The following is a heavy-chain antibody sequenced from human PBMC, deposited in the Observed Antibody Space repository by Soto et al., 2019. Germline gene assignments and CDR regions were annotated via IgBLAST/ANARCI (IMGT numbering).Heavy chain of an antibody. D-gene: IGHD1-1*01. J-gene: IGHJ4*02. Sequence: GGSLRLSCAASGFTFSNYAMHWVRQAPGKGLEWVALTSYDGNNEYYTDSVKGRFTISRDNSKNTLFLQMNSPRPEDTAVYYCAKDKGVFNWATSYFDYWGQGALVTAPQ. CDR1: GFTFSNYA. CDR2: TSYDGNNE. V-gene: IGHV3-30*18. CDR3: AKDKGVFNWATSYFDY.